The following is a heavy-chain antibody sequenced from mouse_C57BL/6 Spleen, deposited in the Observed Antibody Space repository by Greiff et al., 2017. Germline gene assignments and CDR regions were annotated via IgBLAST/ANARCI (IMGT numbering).Heavy chain of an antibody. CDR1: GYTFTAYT. J-gene: IGHJ1*03. Sequence: QVQLQHSGAELVNPGASVKLSCTASGYTFTAYTIHWVKQRSGQGLEWIGWFYPGSGSTKYNEKFKDTATLTAAKSSSTVYMELRRLTSDDAAVYCGARRGNQGYYDDWGTGTAGTVSS. CDR3: ARRGNQGYYDD. V-gene: IGHV1-62-2*01. CDR2: FYPGSGST.